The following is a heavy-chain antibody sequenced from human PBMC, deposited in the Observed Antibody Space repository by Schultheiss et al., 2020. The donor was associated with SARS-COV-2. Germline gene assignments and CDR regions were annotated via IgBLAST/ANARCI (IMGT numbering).Heavy chain of an antibody. J-gene: IGHJ4*02. V-gene: IGHV4-30-4*08. CDR2: IYYSGTT. D-gene: IGHD5-18*01. CDR1: GGSISSYY. Sequence: SQTLSLTCTVSGGSISSYYWSWIRQPPGKGLEWIGYIYYSGTTYYNPSLRSRVTISLDTSKNQFSLKLNSVTAADTAVYYCARGFAAMVPGDWGQGTLVTVSS. CDR3: ARGFAAMVPGD.